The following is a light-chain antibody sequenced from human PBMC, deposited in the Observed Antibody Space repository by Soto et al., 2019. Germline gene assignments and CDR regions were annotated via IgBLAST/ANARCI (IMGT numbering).Light chain of an antibody. CDR1: QSISSW. CDR3: QQYQSYPLT. V-gene: IGKV1-5*03. CDR2: KAS. J-gene: IGKJ4*01. Sequence: DIHLTHSPSTLSASVGARVTITCRASQSISSWLAWYQQKPGKAPNLLIYKASSLQSAVPSRFSGSGSGTEFTLTISSLQPDDFATYYCQQYQSYPLTFGGGTKVDIK.